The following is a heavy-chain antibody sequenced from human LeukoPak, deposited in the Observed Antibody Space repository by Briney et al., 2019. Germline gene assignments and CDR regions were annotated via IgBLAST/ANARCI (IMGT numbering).Heavy chain of an antibody. CDR1: GFTFSSSA. CDR3: AKDSAKKYDDY. CDR2: ISGSDGST. V-gene: IGHV3-23*01. Sequence: GGSLRLSCAASGFTFSSSAMSWVRLAPGKGLEWVSGISGSDGSTYYADSVKDRFTISRDNSKNTLFLQMNSLRAEDTAVYYCAKDSAKKYDDYWGQGTLVTVSS. J-gene: IGHJ4*02. D-gene: IGHD2/OR15-2a*01.